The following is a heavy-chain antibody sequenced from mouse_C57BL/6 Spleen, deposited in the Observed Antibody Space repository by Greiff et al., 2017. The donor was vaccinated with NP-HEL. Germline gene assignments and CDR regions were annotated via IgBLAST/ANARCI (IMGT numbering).Heavy chain of an antibody. CDR3: ARGGEKLYDYDGRFAY. V-gene: IGHV1-19*01. D-gene: IGHD2-4*01. Sequence: VQLQQSGPVLVKPGASVKMSCKASGYTFTDYYMNWVKQSHGKSLEWIGVINPYNGGTSYNQKFKGKATLTVDKSSSTAYMELNSLTSEDSAVYDCARGGEKLYDYDGRFAYWGQGTLVTVSA. J-gene: IGHJ3*01. CDR1: GYTFTDYY. CDR2: INPYNGGT.